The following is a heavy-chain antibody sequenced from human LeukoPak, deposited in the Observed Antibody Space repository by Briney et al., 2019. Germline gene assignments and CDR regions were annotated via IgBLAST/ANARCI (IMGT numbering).Heavy chain of an antibody. CDR3: ARGAERLTATPFDY. Sequence: SETLSLTCTVSGGSISNYYWSWIRQPPGKGLEWIGYIYYSGRTNYSPSLKSRVTISMDTSKNHFSLTLSSVTAADTALYYCARGAERLTATPFDYWGQGTLITVSS. CDR2: IYYSGRT. J-gene: IGHJ4*02. V-gene: IGHV4-59*01. D-gene: IGHD2-21*02. CDR1: GGSISNYY.